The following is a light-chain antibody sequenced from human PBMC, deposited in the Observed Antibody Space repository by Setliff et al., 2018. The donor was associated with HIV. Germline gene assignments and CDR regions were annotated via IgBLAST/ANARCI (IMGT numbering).Light chain of an antibody. V-gene: IGLV2-14*03. Sequence: QSALTQPASVSGSPGQSITISCSGTSSDVGSYNFVSWYQQHPGKALQLIIYDVSQRPSGVSSRFSGSKSGNTASLTISGLQAEDQADYYCCSYTSSLTYVFGTGTKVTVL. J-gene: IGLJ1*01. CDR1: SSDVGSYNF. CDR3: CSYTSSLTYV. CDR2: DVS.